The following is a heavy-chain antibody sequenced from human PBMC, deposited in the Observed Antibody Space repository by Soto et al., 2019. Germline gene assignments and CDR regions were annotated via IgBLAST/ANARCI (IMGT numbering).Heavy chain of an antibody. Sequence: QITLNESGPTLVKPTQTLTLTCTFSGFSLSTRDVGVGWIRQPPGKALEWLGVIYWDDDKSYSPSLKSRLTITKDPSKNQVVLRMTKRDPVDTATYYCAHCRGGVASFWGQGTLVTVSS. J-gene: IGHJ4*02. CDR2: IYWDDDK. V-gene: IGHV2-5*02. CDR3: AHCRGGVASF. D-gene: IGHD3-16*01. CDR1: GFSLSTRDVG.